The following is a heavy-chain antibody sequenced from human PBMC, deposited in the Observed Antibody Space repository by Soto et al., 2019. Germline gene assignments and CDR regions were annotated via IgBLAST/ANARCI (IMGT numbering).Heavy chain of an antibody. CDR2: INHSGST. V-gene: IGHV4-34*01. Sequence: PSETLSLTCAVYDGSFSGYSFSWIRQPPGKGLEWIGEINHSGSTNYNPSLKSRVTISVDTSKKQLSLKLSSVTATDTSIYYCARSLRYCSGGSCYFSWGQGTLVTVSS. CDR1: DGSFSGYS. J-gene: IGHJ5*02. D-gene: IGHD2-15*01. CDR3: ARSLRYCSGGSCYFS.